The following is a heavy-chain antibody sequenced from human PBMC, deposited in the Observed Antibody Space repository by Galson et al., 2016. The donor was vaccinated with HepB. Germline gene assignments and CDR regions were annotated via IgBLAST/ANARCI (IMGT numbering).Heavy chain of an antibody. CDR3: ARGLSPVHSRPGY. CDR2: ISPRGTDT. D-gene: IGHD6-13*01. V-gene: IGHV3-23*01. J-gene: IGHJ4*02. CDR1: GFNFNIYA. Sequence: SLRLSCAASGFNFNIYAMAWVRQAPGKGLQWVSAISPRGTDTYYAQNLQGRVTMTTDTSTSTASMELRSLRSDDTAVYYCARGLSPVHSRPGYWGQGTLVTVSS.